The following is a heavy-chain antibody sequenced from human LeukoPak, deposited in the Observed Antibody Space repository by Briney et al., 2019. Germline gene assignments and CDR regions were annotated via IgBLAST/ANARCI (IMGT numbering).Heavy chain of an antibody. J-gene: IGHJ4*02. CDR3: ARDGQQLGF. D-gene: IGHD6-13*01. Sequence: GGSLRLSCVASGFTFSSYWMSWVRQAPGKGLEWVANIKQDGSEKYYVDSVEGRFTISRDNAKNSLYLQMNSLRVEDTAVYYCARDGQQLGFWGQGTLVIVSS. V-gene: IGHV3-7*04. CDR1: GFTFSSYW. CDR2: IKQDGSEK.